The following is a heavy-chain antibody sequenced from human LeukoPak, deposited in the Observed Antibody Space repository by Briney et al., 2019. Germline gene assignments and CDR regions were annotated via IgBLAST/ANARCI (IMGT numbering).Heavy chain of an antibody. D-gene: IGHD5-24*01. CDR3: ARGRDRSKAGDH. J-gene: IGHJ4*02. V-gene: IGHV4-34*01. CDR2: IHPYGTF. Sequence: SETLSLTCAVYGGSCSDYYSSWIRQPPGKGLEWIGEIHPYGTFYYNSSLRSRLTISIDTSKTQFSLRLTSVTAADTAFYYCARGRDRSKAGDHWGQGTLVTVSS. CDR1: GGSCSDYY.